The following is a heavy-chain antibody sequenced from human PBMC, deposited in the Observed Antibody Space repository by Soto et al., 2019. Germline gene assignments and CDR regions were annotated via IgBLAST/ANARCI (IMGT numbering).Heavy chain of an antibody. CDR1: HGSITSDGYS. Sequence: QRRLQDSGSGLVKPPQTLSLTCAVSHGSITSDGYSWSWVRQPPGKGLEWIGYIYHSGTTSYNPSLKSRVTISVDRSKTQFSLKLSSVTAADTAVYYCARLKLVFDSWGQGTLVTVSS. CDR2: IYHSGTT. CDR3: ARLKLVFDS. V-gene: IGHV4-30-2*01. D-gene: IGHD6-13*01. J-gene: IGHJ4*02.